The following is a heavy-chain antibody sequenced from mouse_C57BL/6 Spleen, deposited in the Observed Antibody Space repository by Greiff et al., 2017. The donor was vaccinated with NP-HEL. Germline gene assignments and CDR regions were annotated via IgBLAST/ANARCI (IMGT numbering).Heavy chain of an antibody. CDR3: ARSGVTTVVAYFDY. D-gene: IGHD1-1*01. J-gene: IGHJ2*01. Sequence: QVQLQQSGAELARPGASVKLSCKASGYTFTSYGISWVKQRTGQGLEWIGEIYPRSGNTYYNEKFKGKATLTADKSSSTAYMELRSLTSEDSAVYFCARSGVTTVVAYFDYWGQGTTLTVSS. CDR2: IYPRSGNT. V-gene: IGHV1-81*01. CDR1: GYTFTSYG.